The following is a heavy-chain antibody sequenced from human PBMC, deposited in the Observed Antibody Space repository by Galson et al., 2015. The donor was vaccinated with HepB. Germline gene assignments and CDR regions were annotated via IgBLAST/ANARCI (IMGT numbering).Heavy chain of an antibody. D-gene: IGHD3-3*01. Sequence: CKVSGYTLTEISMYWLRRVPGKGLEFMGGSDPESGERMYGQTFQGRVTLTEDTTTDTAYMELRSLRSEDTALYYCATADLWSGYFDYWGQGTLVTVSS. J-gene: IGHJ4*02. CDR2: SDPESGER. V-gene: IGHV1-24*01. CDR1: GYTLTEIS. CDR3: ATADLWSGYFDY.